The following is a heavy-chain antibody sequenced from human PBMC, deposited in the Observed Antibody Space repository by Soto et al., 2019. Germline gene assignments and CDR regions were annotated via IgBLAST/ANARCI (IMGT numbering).Heavy chain of an antibody. J-gene: IGHJ4*02. CDR3: AKDRRIVLMVYAISVDSPFDY. V-gene: IGHV3-23*01. Sequence: PGGSLRLSSTASGFKFSSYAMSWVRQAPGKGLEWVSAISGSGGSTYYADSVKGRFTISRDNSKNTLYLQMNSLRAEDTAVYYCAKDRRIVLMVYAISVDSPFDYWGQGTLVTVSS. CDR2: ISGSGGST. CDR1: GFKFSSYA. D-gene: IGHD2-8*01.